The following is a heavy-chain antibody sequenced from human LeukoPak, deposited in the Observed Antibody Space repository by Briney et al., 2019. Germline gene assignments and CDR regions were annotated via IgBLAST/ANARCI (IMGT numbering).Heavy chain of an antibody. CDR1: GFTVGSNY. Sequence: GGSLILSCAASGFTVGSNYMTWVRQAPGKGLEWVSLIYSGGTTYSADSVKGRFTISRDNAKNTLYLQMNSLRAEDTAVYYCARDDSNARANYWGQGTLVTVSS. CDR2: IYSGGTT. J-gene: IGHJ4*02. D-gene: IGHD3-22*01. V-gene: IGHV3-53*01. CDR3: ARDDSNARANY.